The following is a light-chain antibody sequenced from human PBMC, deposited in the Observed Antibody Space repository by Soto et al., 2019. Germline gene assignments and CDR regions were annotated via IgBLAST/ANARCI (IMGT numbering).Light chain of an antibody. Sequence: DIQMTQSPSSVSASVGDRVTITCRASQGLSSWLAWYQQKPGKAPNLLIFATSSLQSGVPSRFSGSRSGTAFTLTISGLQPEDFATYFCQPNGIFGPGNRVEIE. V-gene: IGKV1-12*01. CDR3: QPNGI. CDR1: QGLSSW. J-gene: IGKJ3*01. CDR2: ATS.